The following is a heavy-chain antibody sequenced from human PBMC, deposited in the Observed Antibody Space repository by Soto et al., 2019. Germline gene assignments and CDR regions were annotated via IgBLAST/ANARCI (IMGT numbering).Heavy chain of an antibody. CDR2: IIPLLGTP. CDR1: GGSFNTCG. J-gene: IGHJ6*02. CDR3: ASANIVLMVYALTGAYGMDV. V-gene: IGHV1-69*13. D-gene: IGHD2-8*01. Sequence: GASVKVSCKVSGGSFNTCGIGWGRQAPGQGLEWMGEIIPLLGTPNYAQRFQGRVTITADESTSTAYMELSSLRSEDTAVYYCASANIVLMVYALTGAYGMDVWGQGTTVTVSS.